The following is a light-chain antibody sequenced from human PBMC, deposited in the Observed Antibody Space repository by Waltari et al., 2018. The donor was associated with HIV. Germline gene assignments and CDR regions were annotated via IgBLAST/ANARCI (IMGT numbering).Light chain of an antibody. J-gene: IGLJ3*02. CDR3: QSYDSSLSVWV. Sequence: QCLLMHTAKLSWAPGQRVTICCPRRVSNIVPGYDTHAYQQIPGTAPKLLIYGNSHRPSGVPDRFSGSKSGTSASLAITGLQAEDEADYYCQSYDSSLSVWVFGGGTKLTVL. CDR2: GNS. V-gene: IGLV1-40*01. CDR1: VSNIVPGYD.